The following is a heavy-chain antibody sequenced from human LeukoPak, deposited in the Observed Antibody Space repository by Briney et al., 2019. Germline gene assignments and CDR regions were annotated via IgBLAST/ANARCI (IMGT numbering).Heavy chain of an antibody. J-gene: IGHJ4*02. CDR1: GGSISSGGYY. V-gene: IGHV4-61*08. CDR3: ARHYSSGWDLDY. D-gene: IGHD6-19*01. Sequence: PSETLSLTCTVSGGSISSGGYYWSWIRQHPGKGLEWIGYIFYSGTTSYNPSLKSRLTISVDTSKNQFSLKLTSVTAADTAIYYCARHYSSGWDLDYWGQGTLVTVSS. CDR2: IFYSGTT.